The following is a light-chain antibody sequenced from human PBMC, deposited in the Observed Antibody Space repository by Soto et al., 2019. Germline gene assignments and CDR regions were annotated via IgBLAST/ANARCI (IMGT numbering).Light chain of an antibody. Sequence: SYELTQPPSVSVPPGKTARIICGGNNIGSKSVHWYQQKPGQAPVLVIYYDSDRPSGIPERFSGSNSGNTATLTISRVEAGDEADYYCQVWDSSSDRDVVFGGGTKVTVL. V-gene: IGLV3-21*04. CDR2: YDS. CDR1: NIGSKS. CDR3: QVWDSSSDRDVV. J-gene: IGLJ2*01.